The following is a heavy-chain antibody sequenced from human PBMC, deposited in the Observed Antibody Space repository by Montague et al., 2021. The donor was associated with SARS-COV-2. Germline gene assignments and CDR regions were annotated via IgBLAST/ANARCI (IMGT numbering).Heavy chain of an antibody. CDR2: IYLSGFT. CDR3: ARGGLGNRGFDY. D-gene: IGHD3/OR15-3a*01. V-gene: IGHV4-4*02. Sequence: SETLSLTCVVSDVSLSTSTWWSWVRQSPGKGLEWVGEIYLSGFTXXNPSVKSRVSISLDDSRSQFSLRLTSVTAADTAVYFCARGGLGNRGFDYWGQGTLVTVSS. J-gene: IGHJ4*02. CDR1: DVSLSTSTW.